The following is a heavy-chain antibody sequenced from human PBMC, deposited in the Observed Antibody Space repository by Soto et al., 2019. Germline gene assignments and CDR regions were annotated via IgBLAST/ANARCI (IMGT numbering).Heavy chain of an antibody. CDR2: IYTTSSP. Sequence: VQLQESGPGLVKPSETLSLNCTVSGDSVSKYYWNCIRQPAGKGLEWIGLIYTTSSPNYNPSLKSRVTMSVATSKNQFALKLNLTNVTAADTAVSDCARSPAYGDYANLDTRGQGTLVTVSS. V-gene: IGHV4-4*07. CDR3: ARSPAYGDYANLDT. J-gene: IGHJ5*02. CDR1: GDSVSKYY. D-gene: IGHD4-17*01.